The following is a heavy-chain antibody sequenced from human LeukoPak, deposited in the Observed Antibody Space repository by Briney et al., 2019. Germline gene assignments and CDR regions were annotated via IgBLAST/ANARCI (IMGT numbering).Heavy chain of an antibody. J-gene: IGHJ4*02. CDR3: ASVWNSYGHDY. CDR1: GFTFSSYA. V-gene: IGHV3-30*04. CDR2: RSYDGSNK. Sequence: GRSLRLSCAASGFTFSSYAMHWVRQAPGKGLEWVAVRSYDGSNKYYADSVKGRFTISRDNSKNTLYLQMNSLRAEDTAVYYCASVWNSYGHDYWGQGTLVTVSS. D-gene: IGHD5-18*01.